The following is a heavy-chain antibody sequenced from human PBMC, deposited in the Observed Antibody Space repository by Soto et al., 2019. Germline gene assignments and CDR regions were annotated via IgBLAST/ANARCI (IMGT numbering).Heavy chain of an antibody. J-gene: IGHJ4*02. D-gene: IGHD1-26*01. Sequence: EVQLLESGGGLVQPGGSLRLSCAASGFTFSSYAMSWVRQAPGKGLEWVSVISGSGDSTYYADSVKGRFTISRDNSKNTRDLQMKSLRAEDTAVYYCAKRSSGSHYDYWGQGTLVTVSS. V-gene: IGHV3-23*01. CDR2: ISGSGDST. CDR1: GFTFSSYA. CDR3: AKRSSGSHYDY.